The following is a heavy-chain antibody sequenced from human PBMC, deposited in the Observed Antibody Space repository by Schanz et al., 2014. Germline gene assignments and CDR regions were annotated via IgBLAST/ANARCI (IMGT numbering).Heavy chain of an antibody. J-gene: IGHJ3*02. CDR2: IENNANGATT. V-gene: IGHV3-15*04. CDR3: TTFNNRDALYI. Sequence: EVRLVESGGGLVEPGGSLRLSCSGSGFTFSEVYMSWVRQAPGKGLEWVGRIENNANGATTDYAAPVKGRFTVSRDDSRNTLYLQMNTLRTDDTALYSCTTFNNRDALYIWGQGTMVSVSS. CDR1: GFTFSEVY. D-gene: IGHD1-20*01.